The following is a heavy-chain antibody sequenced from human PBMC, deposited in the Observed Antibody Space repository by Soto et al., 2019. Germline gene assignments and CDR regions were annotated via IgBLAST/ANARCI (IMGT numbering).Heavy chain of an antibody. Sequence: ASVKVSCKASGYTFTSYGISWVRQAPGQALEWMGWISAYNGNTNYAQKLQGRVTITTDTSTSTAYMELRSLRSDDTAVYYCARDTGFFVYSIIDYWGQGTLVTVSS. CDR3: ARDTGFFVYSIIDY. CDR2: ISAYNGNT. V-gene: IGHV1-18*01. D-gene: IGHD4-4*01. CDR1: GYTFTSYG. J-gene: IGHJ4*02.